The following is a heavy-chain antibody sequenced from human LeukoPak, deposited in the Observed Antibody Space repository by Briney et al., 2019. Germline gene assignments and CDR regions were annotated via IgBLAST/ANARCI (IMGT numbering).Heavy chain of an antibody. CDR1: GGSISSSSYY. CDR3: ASEYSSGWNYYYYGIDV. Sequence: PSETLSLTCTVSGGSISSSSYYWGWIRQPPGKGLEWIGSIYYSGSTYYNPSLKSRVTISVDTSKNQFSLKLSSVTAADTAVYYCASEYSSGWNYYYYGIDVWGQGTTVTVSS. D-gene: IGHD6-19*01. J-gene: IGHJ6*02. V-gene: IGHV4-39*01. CDR2: IYYSGST.